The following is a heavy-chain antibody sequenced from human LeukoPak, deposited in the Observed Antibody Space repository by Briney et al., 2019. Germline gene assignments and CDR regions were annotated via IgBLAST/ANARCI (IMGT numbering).Heavy chain of an antibody. V-gene: IGHV2-70*11. CDR1: GFSLSTSGMC. D-gene: IGHD5-18*01. Sequence: SGPTLVNPTQTLTLTCTFSGFSLSTSGMCVSWIRQPPGKALEWLARIDWDDDKYYSTSLKTRLTISKDTFKNQVVLTMTNMDPVDTATYYCARTRGYSYGPDFDYWGQGTLVTVSS. CDR2: IDWDDDK. J-gene: IGHJ4*02. CDR3: ARTRGYSYGPDFDY.